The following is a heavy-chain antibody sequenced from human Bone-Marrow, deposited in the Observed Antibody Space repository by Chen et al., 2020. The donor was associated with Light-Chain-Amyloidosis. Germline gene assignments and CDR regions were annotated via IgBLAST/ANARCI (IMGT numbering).Heavy chain of an antibody. D-gene: IGHD3-3*01. CDR3: ARDSLLYYFWSGYYYYFDY. Sequence: QVQLVQSGAEVKKPGASVKVSCKASGYTFTGYYMHWVRQAPGQGLEWMGWINPNSGGTNYAQKFQGSVTMTRDTSISTAYMELSRLRSDDTAVYYCARDSLLYYFWSGYYYYFDYWGQGTLVTVSS. V-gene: IGHV1-2*02. CDR1: GYTFTGYY. J-gene: IGHJ4*02. CDR2: INPNSGGT.